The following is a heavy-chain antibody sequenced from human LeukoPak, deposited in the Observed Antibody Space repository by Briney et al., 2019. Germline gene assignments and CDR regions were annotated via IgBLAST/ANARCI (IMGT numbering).Heavy chain of an antibody. CDR2: INSDSSLM. D-gene: IGHD3-22*01. J-gene: IGHJ3*02. CDR3: ARSTPITMISYAFDI. CDR1: GFTFSSYS. V-gene: IGHV3-21*01. Sequence: WGPLRLSCAASGFTFSSYSMNWVRQAPGKGLEWVSSINSDSSLMFYAESVKGRFTISRDNARNSLYLQMNSLRAEDTAVYYCARSTPITMISYAFDIWGQGTMVTVSS.